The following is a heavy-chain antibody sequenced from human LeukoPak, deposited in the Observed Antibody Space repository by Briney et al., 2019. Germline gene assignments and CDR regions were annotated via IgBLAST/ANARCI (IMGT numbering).Heavy chain of an antibody. CDR3: ARHAYYYDSSGSD. V-gene: IGHV5-10-1*01. CDR1: GNSFTNYC. Sequence: PGESLKISCKASGNSFTNYCITWVCQMPGKGLEWMGRIDLSDSYTNYSPSFQGHVTISADKSISTAYLQWTSLKASDTAMYYCARHAYYYDSSGSDWGQGTLVTVSS. J-gene: IGHJ1*01. D-gene: IGHD3-22*01. CDR2: IDLSDSYT.